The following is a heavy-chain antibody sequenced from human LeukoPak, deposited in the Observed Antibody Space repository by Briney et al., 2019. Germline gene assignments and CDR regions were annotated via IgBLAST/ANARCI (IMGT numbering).Heavy chain of an antibody. CDR2: IWYDGGNR. D-gene: IGHD2-15*01. CDR3: AREADCTDGSCYRGAFDI. J-gene: IGHJ3*02. V-gene: IGHV3-33*01. Sequence: GGSLTLSCAASGFNFINYAMHWVRQAPGQGLEWVAVIWYDGGNRYYADSVKGRFTISRDTSEDTLFLQMNSLRAEDTAVYYCAREADCTDGSCYRGAFDIWGQGTMITVSS. CDR1: GFNFINYA.